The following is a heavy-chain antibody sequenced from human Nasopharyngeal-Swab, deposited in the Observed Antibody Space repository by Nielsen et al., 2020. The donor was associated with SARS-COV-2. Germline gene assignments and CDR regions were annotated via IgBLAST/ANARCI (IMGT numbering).Heavy chain of an antibody. CDR2: IYSGGST. CDR3: ARDRGGVYYYYGMDV. J-gene: IGHJ6*02. CDR1: GFTVSSNY. V-gene: IGHV3-53*01. D-gene: IGHD3-10*01. Sequence: GGSLRLSCAASGFTVSSNYMSWVRQAPGKGLEWVSVIYSGGSTYYADSVKGRFTISRDNSKNTLYLQMNSLRAEDTAVYYCARDRGGVYYYYGMDVWGPATTVTVSS.